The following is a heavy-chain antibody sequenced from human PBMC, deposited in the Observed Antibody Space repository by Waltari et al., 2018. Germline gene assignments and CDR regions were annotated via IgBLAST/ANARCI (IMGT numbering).Heavy chain of an antibody. Sequence: QVQLQESGPGLVKPSETLSLTCTVSGCSISSYYWSWIRQPPGKGLEWIGYIYYSGSTNYNPSLKSRVTISVDTSKNQFSLKLSSVTAADTAVYYCASYSSGWGRDAFDIWGQGTMVTVSS. CDR2: IYYSGST. V-gene: IGHV4-59*01. CDR1: GCSISSYY. J-gene: IGHJ3*02. D-gene: IGHD6-19*01. CDR3: ASYSSGWGRDAFDI.